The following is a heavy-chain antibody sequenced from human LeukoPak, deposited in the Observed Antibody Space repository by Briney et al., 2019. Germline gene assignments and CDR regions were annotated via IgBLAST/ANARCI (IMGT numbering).Heavy chain of an antibody. CDR1: GFTFSTYG. CDR2: IRYVGINK. J-gene: IGHJ4*02. D-gene: IGHD4-17*01. Sequence: GGSLRFSCAASGFTFSTYGMHWVRQAPGKGLEWVSFIRYVGINKYYADSVKGRFTISRDNAKNSLYLQMNSLRAEDTAVYYCATGYADYGGAADYWGQGTLVTVSS. CDR3: ATGYADYGGAADY. V-gene: IGHV3-30*02.